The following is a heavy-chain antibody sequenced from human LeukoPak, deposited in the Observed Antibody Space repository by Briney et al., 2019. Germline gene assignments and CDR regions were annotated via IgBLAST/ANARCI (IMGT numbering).Heavy chain of an antibody. J-gene: IGHJ4*02. CDR3: ARDREDVTMVRGVINCFDY. V-gene: IGHV1-18*01. CDR1: GYTFTSYG. D-gene: IGHD3-10*01. Sequence: GASVKVSCKASGYTFTSYGISWVRQAPGQGLEWMGWISAYNGNTNYAQKLQGRVTMTTDTSTSTAYMELRSLRSDDTAVYYCARDREDVTMVRGVINCFDYWGQGTLVTVSS. CDR2: ISAYNGNT.